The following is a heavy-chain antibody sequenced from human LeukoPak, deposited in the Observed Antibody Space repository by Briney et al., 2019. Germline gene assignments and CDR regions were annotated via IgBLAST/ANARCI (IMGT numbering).Heavy chain of an antibody. CDR2: IRYDGSNK. Sequence: GGSLSLSCAASGSTFSSYGMHWVRQAPGKGLEWVAFIRYDGSNKYYADSVKGRFTISRDNSKNTLYLQMNSLRAEDTAVYYCANAHYDFWSGYHGATDYFDYWGQGTLVTVSS. D-gene: IGHD3-3*01. CDR3: ANAHYDFWSGYHGATDYFDY. J-gene: IGHJ4*02. V-gene: IGHV3-30*02. CDR1: GSTFSSYG.